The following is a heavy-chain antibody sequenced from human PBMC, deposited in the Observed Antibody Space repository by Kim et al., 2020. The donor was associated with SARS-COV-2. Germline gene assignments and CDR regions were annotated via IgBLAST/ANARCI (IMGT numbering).Heavy chain of an antibody. V-gene: IGHV3-15*01. J-gene: IGHJ4*02. CDR3: ASGAGSSDSDY. Sequence: TIDYTAPVNGRFIIARDDSKDTMFLPMNSLKSEDTAVYYCASGAGSSDSDYWGQGTLVTVSS. D-gene: IGHD6-6*01. CDR2: TI.